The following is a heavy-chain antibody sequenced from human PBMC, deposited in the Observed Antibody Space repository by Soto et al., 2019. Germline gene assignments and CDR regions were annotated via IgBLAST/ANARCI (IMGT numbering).Heavy chain of an antibody. CDR2: ISGSAGST. CDR1: GFTFSSYA. J-gene: IGHJ6*03. V-gene: IGHV3-23*01. CDR3: AKDLIDDSGSYYKPFYYYYYMYV. Sequence: EVQLLESGGGLVQPGGSLRLSCAASGFTFSSYAMSWVRQAPGKGLEWVSAISGSAGSTYYADSVKGRSTVSRDNSKNTPYLQMTSLRAEDTAVYYCAKDLIDDSGSYYKPFYYYYYMYVWCKGTTVTVSS. D-gene: IGHD3-10*01.